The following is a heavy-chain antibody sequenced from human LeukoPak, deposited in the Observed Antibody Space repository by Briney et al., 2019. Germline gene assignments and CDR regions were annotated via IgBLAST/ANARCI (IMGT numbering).Heavy chain of an antibody. J-gene: IGHJ3*02. CDR1: GGSFSGYY. Sequence: SETLSLTCAVYGGSFSGYYWSWIRQPPGKGLEWIGEINHSGSTNYNPSLKSRVTISVDTSKNQFSLKLSSVTAADTAVYYCASLEADYGGNGIWGQGTMVTVSS. CDR3: ASLEADYGGNGI. V-gene: IGHV4-34*01. CDR2: INHSGST. D-gene: IGHD4-23*01.